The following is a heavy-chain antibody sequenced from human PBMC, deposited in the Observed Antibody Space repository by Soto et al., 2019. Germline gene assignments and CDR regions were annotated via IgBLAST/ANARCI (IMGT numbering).Heavy chain of an antibody. J-gene: IGHJ4*01. CDR1: GYIFTSYY. CDR3: SRVDPGETSPFDH. CDR2: INPFDGSR. Sequence: ASVKVSCKASGYIFTSYYIHWVRQAPGQGLEWMGWINPFDGSRMFAQSFQDRVTMTRDTSTSTVYMEVSSLRSEDTAVYYCSRVDPGETSPFDHWG. V-gene: IGHV1-46*03. D-gene: IGHD3-10*01.